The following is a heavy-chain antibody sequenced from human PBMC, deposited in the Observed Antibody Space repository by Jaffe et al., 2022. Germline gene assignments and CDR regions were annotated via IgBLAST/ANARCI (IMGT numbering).Heavy chain of an antibody. Sequence: QVQLQQWGAGLLKPSETLSLTCAVYGGSFSGYYWSWIRQPPGKGLEWIGEINHSGSTNYNPSLKSRVTISVDTSKNQFSLKLSSVTAADTAVYYCARGTAAVTTSYYYYYYMDVWGKGTTVTVSS. CDR2: INHSGST. CDR1: GGSFSGYY. CDR3: ARGTAAVTTSYYYYYYMDV. D-gene: IGHD4-4*01. V-gene: IGHV4-34*01. J-gene: IGHJ6*03.